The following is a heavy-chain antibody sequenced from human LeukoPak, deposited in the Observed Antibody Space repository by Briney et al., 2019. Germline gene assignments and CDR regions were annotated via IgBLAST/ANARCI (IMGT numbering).Heavy chain of an antibody. V-gene: IGHV6-1*01. CDR2: TYYRSKWYN. D-gene: IGHD6-19*01. CDR3: AREPDNSGFDS. Sequence: SQTLSLTCAISGDSVSSNSAAWNCIRQSPSRGLEWLGRTYYRSKWYNDYAESVKSRITITPDTSKNQFSLQLNSMTPEDTAVYYCAREPDNSGFDSWGQGTLVTVSS. CDR1: GDSVSSNSAA. J-gene: IGHJ5*01.